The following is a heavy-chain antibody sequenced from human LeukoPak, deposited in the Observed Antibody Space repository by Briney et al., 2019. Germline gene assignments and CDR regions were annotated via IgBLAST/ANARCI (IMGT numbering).Heavy chain of an antibody. CDR2: ISGSGSST. CDR3: ARSKQWPEETFDI. V-gene: IGHV3-23*01. Sequence: GGSLRLSCAASGFTFSNYGMNWVRQAPGKGLEWVSAISGSGSSTYYADPVKGRFTISRDNSKNTLYLQMNSLRAEDTAVYYCARSKQWPEETFDIWGQGTMVTVSS. D-gene: IGHD6-19*01. CDR1: GFTFSNYG. J-gene: IGHJ3*02.